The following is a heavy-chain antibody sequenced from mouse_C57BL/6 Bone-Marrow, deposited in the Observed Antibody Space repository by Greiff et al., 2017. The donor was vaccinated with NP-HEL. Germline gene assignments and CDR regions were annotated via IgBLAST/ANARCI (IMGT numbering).Heavy chain of an antibody. CDR1: GYTFTSYW. D-gene: IGHD1-1*01. V-gene: IGHV1-53*01. J-gene: IGHJ1*03. CDR2: INPSNGGT. Sequence: QVQLQQPGTELVKPGASVKLSCMASGYTFTSYWMHWVKQRPGQGLEWIGNINPSNGGTNYNEKFKSKATLTVDKSSSTAYMQLSSLTSEDSAVYYCAREDYGSSFTFYWYFDVWGTGTTVTVSS. CDR3: AREDYGSSFTFYWYFDV.